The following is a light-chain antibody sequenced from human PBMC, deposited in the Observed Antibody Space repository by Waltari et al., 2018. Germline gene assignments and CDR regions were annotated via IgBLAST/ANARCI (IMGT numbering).Light chain of an antibody. CDR2: GAY. J-gene: IGKJ1*01. CDR3: QHHFRLPAT. V-gene: IGKV3-20*01. Sequence: IMLTQSPGTLSLSPGERATLSCRASQSISRHLAWYQQRPGQAHRLLIYGAYTRATGIPDRFSGSGSGTDFSLTISGLVPEDSAVYYCQHHFRLPATFGQGTKVEIK. CDR1: QSISRH.